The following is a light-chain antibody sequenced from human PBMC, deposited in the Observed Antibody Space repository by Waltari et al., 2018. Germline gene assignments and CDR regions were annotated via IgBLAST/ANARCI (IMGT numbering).Light chain of an antibody. J-gene: IGLJ2*01. V-gene: IGLV2-11*01. Sequence: QAALTQHPSVSKSLGQSVTISCTGTSSDVGGYNDVSWYQPHPGRVPRLLIYDVSKRPSGVSDRFSGSKSGNTAALTISGLQAEDEADYYCCSYRTGSTLVFGGGTRLTVL. CDR1: SSDVGGYND. CDR3: CSYRTGSTLV. CDR2: DVS.